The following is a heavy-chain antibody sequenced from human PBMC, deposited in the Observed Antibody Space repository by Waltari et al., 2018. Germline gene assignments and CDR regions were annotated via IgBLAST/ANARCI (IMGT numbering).Heavy chain of an antibody. CDR3: ARGQAGGTYYYDSSGFYFDY. D-gene: IGHD3-22*01. V-gene: IGHV4-4*02. J-gene: IGHJ4*02. CDR2: IYHSGST. CDR1: GGSIRSSNW. Sequence: QVQLQESGPGLVKPSGTLSLTCAVSGGSIRSSNWWSWVRQPPGKGLEWIGEIYHSGSTNYNPSLKSRVTISVDKSKNQFSLKLSSVTAADTAVYYCARGQAGGTYYYDSSGFYFDYWGQGTLVTVSS.